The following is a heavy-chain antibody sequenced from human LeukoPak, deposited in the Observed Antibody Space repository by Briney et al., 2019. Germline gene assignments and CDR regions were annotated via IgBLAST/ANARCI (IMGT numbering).Heavy chain of an antibody. CDR2: FCYSGST. Sequence: SETLSLTCTVSGGSISGSNYCWGWIRQPPGKGLEWTGTFCYSGSTYYNPSLKSRVTISVDTSKNQFSLKLSSVTAADTAVYYCARHLAPDFWTYDYWGQGTLVTVSS. CDR3: ARHLAPDFWTYDY. V-gene: IGHV4-39*01. D-gene: IGHD3-3*01. J-gene: IGHJ4*02. CDR1: GGSISGSNYC.